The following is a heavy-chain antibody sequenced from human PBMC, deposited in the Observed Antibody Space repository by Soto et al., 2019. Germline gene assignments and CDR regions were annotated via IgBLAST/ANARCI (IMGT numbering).Heavy chain of an antibody. CDR1: GFTFSSYG. Sequence: GGSLRLSCAASGFTFSSYGMHWVRQAPGKGLEWVAVISYDGSNKYYADSVKGRFTISRDNSKNTLYLQMNSLRAEDTAVYYCAKTYRAATAAFDIWGQGTMVTVSS. J-gene: IGHJ3*02. D-gene: IGHD6-25*01. V-gene: IGHV3-30*18. CDR3: AKTYRAATAAFDI. CDR2: ISYDGSNK.